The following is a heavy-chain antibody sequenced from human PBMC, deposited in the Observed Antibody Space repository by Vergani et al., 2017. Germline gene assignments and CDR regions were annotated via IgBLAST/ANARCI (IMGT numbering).Heavy chain of an antibody. CDR3: AIARYLGSRSFYWIYY. D-gene: IGHD3-10*01. J-gene: IGHJ4*02. V-gene: IGHV1-2*02. Sequence: QMQLVQSGAEVKKTGSSVKVSCKASGYTFTYRYMNWVRQAPGQGLEWMGWINPNSGGTNYAQKFQGRVTMTRDTSISTAYMELSRLRSGETAVYYFAIARYLGSRSFYWIYYWSQRTLVTLS. CDR1: GYTFTYRY. CDR2: INPNSGGT.